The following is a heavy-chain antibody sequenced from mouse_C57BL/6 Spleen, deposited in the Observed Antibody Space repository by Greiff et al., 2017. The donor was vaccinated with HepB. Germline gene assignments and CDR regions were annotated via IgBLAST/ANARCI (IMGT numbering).Heavy chain of an antibody. Sequence: DVKVEESGGGLVKPGGSLKLSCAASGFTFSSYAMSWVRQTPEKRLEWVATISDGGSYTYYPDNVKGRFTISRDNAKNNLYLQMSHLKSEDTAMYYCARDGFHFDYWGQGTTLTVSS. D-gene: IGHD2-2*01. J-gene: IGHJ2*01. CDR3: ARDGFHFDY. V-gene: IGHV5-4*01. CDR2: ISDGGSYT. CDR1: GFTFSSYA.